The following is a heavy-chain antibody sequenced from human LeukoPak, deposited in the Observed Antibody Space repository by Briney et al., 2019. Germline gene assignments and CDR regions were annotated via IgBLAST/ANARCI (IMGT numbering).Heavy chain of an antibody. J-gene: IGHJ3*02. Sequence: ASVKVSCKASGYTFTGYYMHWVRQAPGQGLEWMGWINPNSDGTNYAQKFQGWVTMTRDTSISTAYMELSRLRSDDTAVYYCARVRTYSSGWDAFDIWGQGTMVTVSS. CDR2: INPNSDGT. CDR1: GYTFTGYY. V-gene: IGHV1-2*04. D-gene: IGHD6-19*01. CDR3: ARVRTYSSGWDAFDI.